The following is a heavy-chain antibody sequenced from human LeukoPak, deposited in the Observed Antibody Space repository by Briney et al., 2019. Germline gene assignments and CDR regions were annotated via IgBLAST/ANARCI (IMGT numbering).Heavy chain of an antibody. CDR3: ATDGNTHYYYYGMDV. Sequence: PSETLSLTCTVSGGSISSSTYYWGWIRQPPGKGLEWIGSIYYSGSTYYNPSLKSRVTISVDTPKNQFSLKLSSVAAADTAVYYCATDGNTHYYYYGMDVWGQGTTVTVSS. CDR2: IYYSGST. CDR1: GGSISSSTYY. J-gene: IGHJ6*02. D-gene: IGHD2/OR15-2a*01. V-gene: IGHV4-39*01.